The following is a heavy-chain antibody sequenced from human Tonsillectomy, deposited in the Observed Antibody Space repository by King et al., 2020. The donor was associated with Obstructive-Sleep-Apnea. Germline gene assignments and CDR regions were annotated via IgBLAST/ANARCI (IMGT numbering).Heavy chain of an antibody. J-gene: IGHJ4*02. Sequence: ITLKESGPTLVKPTQTLTLTCTFSGFSLSTSGVGVGWIRQPPGKALEWLALIYWDDEKHYSPSLKSRLTITNDTSKNQVVLTMTNMDPVDTATYFCTHSPPTYDADYFGSGNKEVFFDYWGQGTLVTVSS. CDR3: THSPPTYDADYFGSGNKEVFFDY. D-gene: IGHD3-10*01. CDR1: GFSLSTSGVG. CDR2: IYWDDEK. V-gene: IGHV2-5*02.